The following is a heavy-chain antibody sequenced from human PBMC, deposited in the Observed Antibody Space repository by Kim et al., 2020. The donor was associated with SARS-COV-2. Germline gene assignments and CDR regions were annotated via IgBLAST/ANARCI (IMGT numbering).Heavy chain of an antibody. D-gene: IGHD6-13*01. V-gene: IGHV4-4*02. CDR3: ARAVQQQNAYYYDYYGMDV. CDR1: GGSISSSNW. Sequence: SETLSLTCAVSGGSISSSNWWSWVRQPPGKGLEWIGEIYHSGSTNYNPSLKSRVTISVDKSKNQLSLKLSSVTAADTAVYYCARAVQQQNAYYYDYYGMDVWGQRATVTVSS. J-gene: IGHJ6*02. CDR2: IYHSGST.